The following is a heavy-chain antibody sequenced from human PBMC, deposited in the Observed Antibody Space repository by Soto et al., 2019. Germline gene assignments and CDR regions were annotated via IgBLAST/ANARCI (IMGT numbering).Heavy chain of an antibody. Sequence: GASVSVSCKSSGGAFSRYASSCVRQAPGQGLEWMRGIIPIFGTANYAQKFQGRVTITADESTSTAYMELSSLRSEDTAVYYCAREAGYSSGWYSTGPYYYYGMDVWGQGTTVTVSS. V-gene: IGHV1-69*13. CDR3: AREAGYSSGWYSTGPYYYYGMDV. CDR1: GGAFSRYA. D-gene: IGHD6-19*01. CDR2: IIPIFGTA. J-gene: IGHJ6*02.